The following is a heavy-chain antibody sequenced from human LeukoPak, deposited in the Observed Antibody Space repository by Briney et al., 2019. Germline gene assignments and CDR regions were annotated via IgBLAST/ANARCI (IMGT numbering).Heavy chain of an antibody. V-gene: IGHV4-59*01. CDR2: IYYSGST. CDR1: SGSISSYY. CDR3: ARDDSNRFDY. D-gene: IGHD3-22*01. Sequence: PSETLSLTCTVSSGSISSYYWSWIRQPPGKGLEWIGYIYYSGSTNHNPSLKSRVTISVDTSKNQFSLKLSSVTAADTAVYYCARDDSNRFDYWGQGTLVTVSS. J-gene: IGHJ4*02.